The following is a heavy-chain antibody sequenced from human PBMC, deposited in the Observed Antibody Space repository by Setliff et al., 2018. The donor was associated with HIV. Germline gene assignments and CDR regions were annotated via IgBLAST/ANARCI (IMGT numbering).Heavy chain of an antibody. CDR1: GGSISSYY. J-gene: IGHJ4*02. V-gene: IGHV4-4*09. CDR2: IYTSGSV. Sequence: SETLSLTCTVSGGSISSYYWSWIRQPPGKGLEWIGYIYTSGSVHYNPSLNSRVTISADTSKNQFSLKVNSVTAADTAVYYCARSPRIGVAGEFEYWGQGTLVTVSS. CDR3: ARSPRIGVAGEFEY. D-gene: IGHD6-19*01.